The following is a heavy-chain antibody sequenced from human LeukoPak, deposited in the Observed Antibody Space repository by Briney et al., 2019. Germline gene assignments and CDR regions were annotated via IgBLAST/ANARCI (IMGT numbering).Heavy chain of an antibody. CDR2: ISFDGSNK. D-gene: IGHD5-18*01. CDR1: GFTFNSYS. V-gene: IGHV3-30*18. Sequence: GGSLRLSCAASGFTFNSYSWDWLPPAPGKELDWGTVISFDGSNKYYADSVKGRFTIYRENSKNTLYLQMNSLRAEDTAVYYCAKVRIQLWSSFDYWGQGTLVTVSS. J-gene: IGHJ4*02. CDR3: AKVRIQLWSSFDY.